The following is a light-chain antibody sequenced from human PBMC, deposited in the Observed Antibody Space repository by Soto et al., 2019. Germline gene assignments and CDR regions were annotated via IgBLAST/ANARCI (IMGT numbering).Light chain of an antibody. Sequence: DIQMAQTHSTMSGSVGARVTITCQDSETMRSWWAVYLPKPGKAXXXLIYKASTLKSGVPSRFSGSGSGTAFTLTISSLQPDVCATYYRQHYNSYSEAFGQGTKV. CDR1: ETMRSW. CDR3: QHYNSYSEA. V-gene: IGKV1-5*03. J-gene: IGKJ1*01. CDR2: KAS.